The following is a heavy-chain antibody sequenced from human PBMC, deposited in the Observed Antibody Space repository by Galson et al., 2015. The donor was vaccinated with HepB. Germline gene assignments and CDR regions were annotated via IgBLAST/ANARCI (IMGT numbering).Heavy chain of an antibody. CDR3: ATVPYSSSSSDAFDI. J-gene: IGHJ3*02. CDR2: FDPEDGET. CDR1: GYTLTELS. Sequence: SVKVSCKVSGYTLTELSMHWVRQAPGKGLEWMGGFDPEDGETIYAQKFQGRVTMTEDTSTDTAYMELSSLRSEDTAVYYCATVPYSSSSSDAFDIWGQGTMVTVSS. V-gene: IGHV1-24*01. D-gene: IGHD6-6*01.